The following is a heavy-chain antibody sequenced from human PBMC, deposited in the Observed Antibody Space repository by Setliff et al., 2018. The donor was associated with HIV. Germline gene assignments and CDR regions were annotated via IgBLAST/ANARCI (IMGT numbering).Heavy chain of an antibody. Sequence: PGASLKISCVASGFTFSSYSMNWVRQAPGKGLEWVSSISSSSSYIKYAQTVKGRFTIFRDNAKNSLSLLMTSLRDDDTAVYYCARYSSTSSGVVWFDPWGQGTLVT. CDR3: ARYSSTSSGVVWFDP. CDR2: ISSSSSYI. V-gene: IGHV3-21*01. CDR1: GFTFSSYS. J-gene: IGHJ5*02. D-gene: IGHD2-2*01.